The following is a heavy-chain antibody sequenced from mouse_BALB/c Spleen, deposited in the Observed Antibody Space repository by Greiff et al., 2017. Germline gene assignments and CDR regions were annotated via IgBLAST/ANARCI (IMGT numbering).Heavy chain of an antibody. J-gene: IGHJ4*01. CDR1: GFTFSSYT. CDR3: ARRDDGYPYYAMDY. Sequence: EVQVVESGGGLVQPGGSLKLSCAASGFTFSSYTMSWVRQTPEQRLEWVAYISNGGGSTYYPDTVKGRFTISRDNAKNTLYLQMSSLKSEDTAMYYCARRDDGYPYYAMDYWGQGTSVTVSS. V-gene: IGHV5-12-2*01. CDR2: ISNGGGST. D-gene: IGHD2-3*01.